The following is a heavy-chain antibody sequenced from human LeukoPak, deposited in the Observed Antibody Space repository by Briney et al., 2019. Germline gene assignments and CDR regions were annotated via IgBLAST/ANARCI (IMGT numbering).Heavy chain of an antibody. CDR1: GFTFSSYW. V-gene: IGHV3-74*01. J-gene: IGHJ4*02. CDR2: INSDGSST. CDR3: ARDHYYGSGSYFFGRSVYY. Sequence: GGSLRLSCAASGFTFSSYWMHWVRQAPGKGLVWVSRINSDGSSTSYADSVKGRFTISRDNSKNTLYLQMNSLRAEDTAVYYCARDHYYGSGSYFFGRSVYYWGQGTLVTVSS. D-gene: IGHD3-10*01.